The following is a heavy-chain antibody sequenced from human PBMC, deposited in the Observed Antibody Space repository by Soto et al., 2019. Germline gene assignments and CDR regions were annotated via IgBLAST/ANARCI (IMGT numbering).Heavy chain of an antibody. CDR3: ARGSSIAALDY. J-gene: IGHJ4*02. V-gene: IGHV3-13*01. Sequence: GGSLRLSCAASGFTFSSYDMHWVRQATGKGLEWVSAIGTAGDTYYPGSVKGRFTISRENAKNSLYLQMNSLRAGDTAVYYCARGSSIAALDYWGQGTLVTVSS. CDR1: GFTFSSYD. D-gene: IGHD6-6*01. CDR2: IGTAGDT.